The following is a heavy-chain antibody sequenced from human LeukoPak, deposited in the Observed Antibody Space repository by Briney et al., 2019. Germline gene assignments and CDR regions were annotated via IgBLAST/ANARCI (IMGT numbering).Heavy chain of an antibody. CDR3: AKGRYGSSWYLGQYYFDY. Sequence: GGSLRLSCAASGFTFSSYAMSWVRQAPGKGLEWVSAISGSGGSTYYADSVKGRFTISRDNSKNTLYLQMNSLRAEDTAVYYCAKGRYGSSWYLGQYYFDYWGQGTLVTVSS. V-gene: IGHV3-23*01. J-gene: IGHJ4*02. CDR2: ISGSGGST. CDR1: GFTFSSYA. D-gene: IGHD6-13*01.